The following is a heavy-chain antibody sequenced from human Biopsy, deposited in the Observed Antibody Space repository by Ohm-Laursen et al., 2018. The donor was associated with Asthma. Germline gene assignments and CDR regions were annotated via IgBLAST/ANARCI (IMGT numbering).Heavy chain of an antibody. CDR3: ARKAGSCISRTCYSLDF. V-gene: IGHV1-69*13. CDR2: INFVFGTT. Sequence: SAKVSCKSRGGTFNTYVIGWVRQAPGQGLGWVGGINFVFGTTTYPQKFQDRVTITADDSTSTVHMELSSLRSEDTAVYYCARKAGSCISRTCYSLDFWGQGTLVTVSS. J-gene: IGHJ4*02. CDR1: GGTFNTYV. D-gene: IGHD2-2*01.